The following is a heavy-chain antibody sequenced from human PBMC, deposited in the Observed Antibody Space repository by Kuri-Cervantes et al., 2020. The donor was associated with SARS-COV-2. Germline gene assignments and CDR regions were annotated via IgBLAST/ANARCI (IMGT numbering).Heavy chain of an antibody. CDR2: ISSSSSYI. CDR3: AKDSLRRPFYYYYYMDV. D-gene: IGHD4-17*01. CDR1: GFTFSSYS. Sequence: GESLKISCAASGFTFSSYSMNWVRQAPGKGLEWVSSISSSSSYIYYADSVKGRFTISRDNSKNTLYLQMNSLRAEDTAVYYCAKDSLRRPFYYYYYMDVWGKGTTVTVSS. V-gene: IGHV3-21*01. J-gene: IGHJ6*03.